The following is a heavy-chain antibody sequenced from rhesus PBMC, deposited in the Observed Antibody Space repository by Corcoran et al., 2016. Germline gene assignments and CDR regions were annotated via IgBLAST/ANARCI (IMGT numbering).Heavy chain of an antibody. Sequence: QVKLQQWGEGLVKPSETLSLTCAVYGASMSGYYYWTWIRQAPGKGMEWIGNFDGYRAYSQYNPSLKNRVPISGDTSKKQFSLRLNSVTGADTAVYYCARGGQPHDAFDFWGQGLRVTVSS. D-gene: IGHD1-1*01. CDR2: FDGYRAYS. CDR1: GASMSGYYY. J-gene: IGHJ3*01. CDR3: ARGGQPHDAFDF. V-gene: IGHV4-73*01.